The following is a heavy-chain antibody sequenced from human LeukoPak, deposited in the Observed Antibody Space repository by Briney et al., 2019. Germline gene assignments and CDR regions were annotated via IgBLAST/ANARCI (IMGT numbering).Heavy chain of an antibody. D-gene: IGHD3-10*01. J-gene: IGHJ4*02. V-gene: IGHV3-30*02. CDR1: GFAFSGYG. Sequence: GGSLRLSCAASGFAFSGYGIHWARQAPGKGLEWVTFIRYDGNTKYYADSVKGRFSISRDNSRNTVYLQMNSLRAEDTALYYCAKASTPELLGPTYDYWGQGTLVTVSS. CDR3: AKASTPELLGPTYDY. CDR2: IRYDGNTK.